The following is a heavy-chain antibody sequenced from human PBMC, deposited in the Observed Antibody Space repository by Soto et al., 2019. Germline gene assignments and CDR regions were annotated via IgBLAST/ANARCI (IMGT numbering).Heavy chain of an antibody. Sequence: SETLSLTCAVYGGSFSGYYWSWIRQPPGKGLEWIGEINHSGSTNYNPSLKSRVTISVDTSKNQFSLKLSSVTAADTAVYYCARGARPLGAIFGVVMYFDYWGQGTLVTVSS. CDR3: ARGARPLGAIFGVVMYFDY. CDR1: GGSFSGYY. J-gene: IGHJ4*02. CDR2: INHSGST. D-gene: IGHD3-3*01. V-gene: IGHV4-34*01.